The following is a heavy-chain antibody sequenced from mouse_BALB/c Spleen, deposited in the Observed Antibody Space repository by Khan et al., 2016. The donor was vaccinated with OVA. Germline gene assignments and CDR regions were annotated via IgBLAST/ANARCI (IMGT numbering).Heavy chain of an antibody. Sequence: EVQLVESGGGLVQPGGSRKLSCAASGFTFSDYGLAWVRQAPGKGPEWVAIISSLAYSIYYADTVTGRFTISRDNAKNTLYLQMSSLRSEDTAMYYCAMSWAMDYWGQGTSVTVSA. V-gene: IGHV5-15*02. CDR1: GFTFSDYG. J-gene: IGHJ4*01. CDR2: ISSLAYSI. CDR3: AMSWAMDY.